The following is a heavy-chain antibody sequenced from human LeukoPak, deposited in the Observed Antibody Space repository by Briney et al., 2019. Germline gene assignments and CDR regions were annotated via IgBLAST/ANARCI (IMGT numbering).Heavy chain of an antibody. CDR1: GFTVSSNY. Sequence: GGSLRLSCAASGFTVSSNYMSWVRQAPGKGLEWVSVIYSGGSTYYADSVKGRFTISRDNSKNTLYLQMNSLRAEDTAVYYCARVRVSSGSNVPWYWGQGTLVTVSS. J-gene: IGHJ4*02. CDR3: ARVRVSSGSNVPWY. V-gene: IGHV3-66*01. CDR2: IYSGGST. D-gene: IGHD3-22*01.